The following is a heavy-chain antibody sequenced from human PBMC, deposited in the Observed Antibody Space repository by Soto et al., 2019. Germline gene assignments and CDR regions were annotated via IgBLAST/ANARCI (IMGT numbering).Heavy chain of an antibody. Sequence: PGGSLRLSCAASGFTFSSYAMSWVRQAPGKVLEWVSAISGSGGSTYYADSVKGRFTISRDNSKNTLYLQMNSLRAEDTAVYYCARDVLLDAGAFDIWGQGTMVTVSS. J-gene: IGHJ3*02. CDR2: ISGSGGST. CDR1: GFTFSSYA. V-gene: IGHV3-23*01. CDR3: ARDVLLDAGAFDI. D-gene: IGHD2-21*01.